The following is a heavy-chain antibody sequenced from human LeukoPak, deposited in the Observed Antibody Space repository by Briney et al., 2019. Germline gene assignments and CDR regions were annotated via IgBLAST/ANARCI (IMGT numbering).Heavy chain of an antibody. CDR2: ISGSGGRT. J-gene: IGHJ4*01. CDR1: GFTFSSYA. Sequence: GGSLRLSCAASGFTFSSYAMSWVRQAPGKGLEWVSAISGSGGRTDYADSVKGRFTISRDNSKNSLYLQMISLRAEDTALYYCAKPATYYDILTGYDYWGHGTLVTVSS. V-gene: IGHV3-23*01. D-gene: IGHD3-9*01. CDR3: AKPATYYDILTGYDY.